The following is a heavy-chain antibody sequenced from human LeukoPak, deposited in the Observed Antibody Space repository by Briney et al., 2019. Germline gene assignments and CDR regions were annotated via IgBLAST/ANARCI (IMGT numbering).Heavy chain of an antibody. CDR1: GFTFSSYA. Sequence: GGSLRLSCAASGFTFSSYAMSWVRQAPGKGLEWVSAISGSGGSTCYADSVKGRFTISRDNSKNTLYLQMNSLRAEDTAVYYCAKWLLWFGESYETEYFDYWGQGTLVTVSS. J-gene: IGHJ4*02. CDR3: AKWLLWFGESYETEYFDY. CDR2: ISGSGGST. V-gene: IGHV3-23*01. D-gene: IGHD3-10*01.